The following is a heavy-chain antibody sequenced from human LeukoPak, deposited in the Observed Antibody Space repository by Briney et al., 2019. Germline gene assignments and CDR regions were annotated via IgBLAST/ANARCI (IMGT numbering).Heavy chain of an antibody. CDR2: MYTGGNT. CDR3: AGNYGPYYFDY. V-gene: IGHV3-66*01. CDR1: GFSVSTKY. J-gene: IGHJ4*02. D-gene: IGHD3-10*01. Sequence: GESLRLSCAASGFSVSTKYMSWVRQAPGKGLEWVSVMYTGGNTKYADSVKGRFTISRDNFKNTVYLQMSSLRAEDTAVYYCAGNYGPYYFDYWGQGTLVTVSS.